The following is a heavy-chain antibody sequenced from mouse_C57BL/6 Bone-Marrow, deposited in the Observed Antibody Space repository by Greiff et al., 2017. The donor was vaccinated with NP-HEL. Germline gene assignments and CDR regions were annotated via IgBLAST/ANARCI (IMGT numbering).Heavy chain of an antibody. CDR3: TKSRQLRLAYYAMDY. CDR2: ISSGGDYI. Sequence: EVKLQESGEGLVKPGGSLKLSCAASGFTFSSYAMSWVRQTPEKRLEWVAYISSGGDYIYYADTVKGRFTISRDNARNTLYLQMSRLKSEDTAMYYCTKSRQLRLAYYAMDYWGQGTSVTVSS. J-gene: IGHJ4*01. V-gene: IGHV5-9-1*02. D-gene: IGHD3-2*02. CDR1: GFTFSSYA.